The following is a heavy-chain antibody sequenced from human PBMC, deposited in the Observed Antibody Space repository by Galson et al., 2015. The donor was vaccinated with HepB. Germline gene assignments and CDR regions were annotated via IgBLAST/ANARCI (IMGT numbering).Heavy chain of an antibody. J-gene: IGHJ3*01. CDR3: ARTRHGYNTLDAFDV. CDR2: IYNSGTT. V-gene: IGHV4-30-4*07. CDR1: GDSISSVGTS. Sequence: TLSLTCTVSGDSISSVGTSWSWIRQSPGKGLEWIGHIYNSGTTFYNPSLESRISISRDTSKNHFSLKLTSVTAADTAVYYCARTRHGYNTLDAFDVWGQGTLVTVSS. D-gene: IGHD5-24*01.